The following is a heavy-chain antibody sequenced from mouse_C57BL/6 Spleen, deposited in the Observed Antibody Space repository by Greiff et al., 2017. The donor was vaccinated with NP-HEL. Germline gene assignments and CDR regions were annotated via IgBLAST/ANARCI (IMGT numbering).Heavy chain of an antibody. CDR1: GYTFTDYE. J-gene: IGHJ2*01. CDR3: TRPTVVANYFDY. D-gene: IGHD1-1*01. V-gene: IGHV1-15*01. Sequence: QVQLQQSGAELVRPGASVTLSCKASGYTFTDYEMHWVKQTPVHGLEWIGAIDPETGGTAYNQKFKGKAILTADKSSSTAYMELRSLTSEDSAVYYYTRPTVVANYFDYWGQGTTLTVSS. CDR2: IDPETGGT.